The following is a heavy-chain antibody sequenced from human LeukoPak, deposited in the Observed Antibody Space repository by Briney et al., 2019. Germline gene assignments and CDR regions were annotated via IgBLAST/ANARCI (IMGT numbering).Heavy chain of an antibody. J-gene: IGHJ4*02. D-gene: IGHD4-11*01. CDR3: ARGPSYSNYDYFDY. V-gene: IGHV4-4*07. CDR1: GGSISSYY. CDR2: IYTSGRT. Sequence: SETLSLTCTVSGGSISSYYWSWIRQPAGKGLEWIGRIYTSGRTNYNPSLKSRVTMSIDTSKNQFSLKLSSVTAADTAVYYCARGPSYSNYDYFDYWGQGTLVTVSS.